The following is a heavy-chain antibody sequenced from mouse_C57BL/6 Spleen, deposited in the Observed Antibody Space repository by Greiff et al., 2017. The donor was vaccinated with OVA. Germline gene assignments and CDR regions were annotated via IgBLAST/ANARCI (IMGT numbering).Heavy chain of an antibody. CDR3: ARWGPYYYGSDYFDY. D-gene: IGHD1-1*01. CDR2: INPNNGGT. CDR1: GYTFTDYN. Sequence: VQLQQSGPELVKPGASVKIPCKASGYTFTDYNMDWVKQSHGKSLEWIGDINPNNGGTIYNQKFKGKATLTVDKSSSTAYMELRSLTSEDTAVYYCARWGPYYYGSDYFDYWGQGTTLTVSS. J-gene: IGHJ2*01. V-gene: IGHV1-18*01.